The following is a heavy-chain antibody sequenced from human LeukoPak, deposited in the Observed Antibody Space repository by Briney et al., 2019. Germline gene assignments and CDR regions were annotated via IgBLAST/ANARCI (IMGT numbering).Heavy chain of an antibody. J-gene: IGHJ4*02. Sequence: GGSLRLSCAASGFTFSSYSMNWVRQAPGKGLEWVSSISSSSSYIYYADSVKGRFTISGDNAKNSLYLQMNSLRAEDTAVYYCAPIPAAGSSWYVDYGGQGPLVTVSS. CDR1: GFTFSSYS. V-gene: IGHV3-21*01. CDR3: APIPAAGSSWYVDY. CDR2: ISSSSSYI. D-gene: IGHD6-13*01.